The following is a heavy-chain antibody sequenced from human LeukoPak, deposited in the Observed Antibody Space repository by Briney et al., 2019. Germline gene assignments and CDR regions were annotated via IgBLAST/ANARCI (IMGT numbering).Heavy chain of an antibody. D-gene: IGHD2-8*01. V-gene: IGHV4-59*08. CDR2: IYYSGST. CDR3: ARYNGWLDY. CDR1: GGSISSYY. Sequence: SETLSLTCTVSGGSISSYYWSWIRQPPGKGLEWIGYIYYSGSTNYNPSLKSRVTISVDPSKNQFSLKLSSVTAADTAVYYCARYNGWLDYCGQGTLVTVSS. J-gene: IGHJ4*02.